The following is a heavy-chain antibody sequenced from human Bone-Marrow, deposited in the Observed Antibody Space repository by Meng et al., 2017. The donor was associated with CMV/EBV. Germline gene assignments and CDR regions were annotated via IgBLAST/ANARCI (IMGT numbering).Heavy chain of an antibody. V-gene: IGHV1-18*01. CDR2: ISPYNGQT. D-gene: IGHD6-25*01. J-gene: IGHJ5*02. CDR3: ARDPGSARGFDP. Sequence: CTPSGSTFNKFGISWVRQAPGQGPEWMGGISPYNGQTNYAQKFQGRVTMTTDTYTNTAYVELRSLRSDDTAMYYCARDPGSARGFDPWGQGTLVTVSS. CDR1: GSTFNKFG.